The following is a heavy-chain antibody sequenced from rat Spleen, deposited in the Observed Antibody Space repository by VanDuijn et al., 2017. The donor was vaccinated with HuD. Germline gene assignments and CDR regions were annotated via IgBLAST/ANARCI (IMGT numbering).Heavy chain of an antibody. J-gene: IGHJ3*01. CDR2: IWNVGGT. Sequence: QVRLKESGPGLVQSSQTLSLTCTVAGFSLTTYNVHWVRQPPGKGLEWMGVIWNVGGTRYNSALKSRLSISRDTSKSQVFLKMNSLQTEDTATYYCARDENGYTYAWFAYWGQGTLVTVSS. CDR3: ARDENGYTYAWFAY. V-gene: IGHV2-41*01. D-gene: IGHD2-1*01. CDR1: GFSLTTYN.